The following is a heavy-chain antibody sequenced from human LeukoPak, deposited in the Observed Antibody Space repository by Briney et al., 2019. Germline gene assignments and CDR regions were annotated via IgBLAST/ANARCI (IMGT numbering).Heavy chain of an antibody. Sequence: GGSLRLSCAASGFTFSSYGMHWVRQAPGKGLEWVAVIWYDGSNKYYADSVKGRFTISRDNSKNTLYLQMNSLRAEDTAVYYCARSHYGGPYYFDYWGQGTLVTVSS. CDR1: GFTFSSYG. CDR3: ARSHYGGPYYFDY. J-gene: IGHJ4*02. D-gene: IGHD4-23*01. V-gene: IGHV3-33*01. CDR2: IWYDGSNK.